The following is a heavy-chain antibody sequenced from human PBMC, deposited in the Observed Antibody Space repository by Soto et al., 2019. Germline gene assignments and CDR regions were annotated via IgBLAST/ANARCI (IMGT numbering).Heavy chain of an antibody. V-gene: IGHV3-30*18. CDR1: GFTFSSYG. J-gene: IGHJ4*02. CDR2: ISYDGSNK. Sequence: QVQLVEAGGGVVQPGRSLRLSCAASGFTFSSYGMHWVRQAPGKGLEWVAVISYDGSNKYYADSVKGRFTISRDNSKNTLYLQMNSLRAEDTAVYYCAKDCRVITMIVVVIESWGQGTLVTVSS. CDR3: AKDCRVITMIVVVIES. D-gene: IGHD3-22*01.